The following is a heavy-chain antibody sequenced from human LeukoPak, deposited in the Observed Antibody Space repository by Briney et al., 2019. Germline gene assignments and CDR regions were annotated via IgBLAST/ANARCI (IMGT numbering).Heavy chain of an antibody. Sequence: GGSLRLSCAASGFTFSSYWMSWVRQAPGKGLEWVANIKQDGSEKYHVDSVKGRFTVSRDNAKKSLSLQVNSLRAEDTAVYYCARLNYDFWSGIWEGYYMDVWGKGTTVTVSS. J-gene: IGHJ6*03. D-gene: IGHD3-3*01. CDR2: IKQDGSEK. CDR1: GFTFSSYW. V-gene: IGHV3-7*01. CDR3: ARLNYDFWSGIWEGYYMDV.